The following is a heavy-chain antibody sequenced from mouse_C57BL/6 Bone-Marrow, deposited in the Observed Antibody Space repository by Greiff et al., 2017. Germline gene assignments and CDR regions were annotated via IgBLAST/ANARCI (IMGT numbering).Heavy chain of an antibody. Sequence: VQLQQSGPELVKPGASVKISCKASGYSFTGYYMNWVKQSPEKSLEWIGEINPSTGGTTYNQTFKAKATLTVDKSYSTAYMQLKSLTSKDSAVYYCARRGYVFDYWGQGTTLTVSS. V-gene: IGHV1-42*01. D-gene: IGHD3-1*01. CDR2: INPSTGGT. CDR3: ARRGYVFDY. J-gene: IGHJ2*01. CDR1: GYSFTGYY.